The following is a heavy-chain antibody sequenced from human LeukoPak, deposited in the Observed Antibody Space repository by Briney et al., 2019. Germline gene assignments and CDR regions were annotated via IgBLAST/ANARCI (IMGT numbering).Heavy chain of an antibody. CDR3: ARATYDSSGPLASDI. Sequence: GSSVKVSCKASGGTFSSYAISWVRQAPGQGLEWMGGIIPIFGTANYAQKFQGRVTITADESTSTAYMELSSLRSEDTAVYYCARATYDSSGPLASDIWGQGTMVTVSS. V-gene: IGHV1-69*01. D-gene: IGHD3-22*01. J-gene: IGHJ3*02. CDR1: GGTFSSYA. CDR2: IIPIFGTA.